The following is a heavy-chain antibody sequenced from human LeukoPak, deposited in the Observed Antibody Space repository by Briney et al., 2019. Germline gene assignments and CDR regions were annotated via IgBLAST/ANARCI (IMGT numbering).Heavy chain of an antibody. CDR1: GGTFSSCA. Sequence: ASVKVSCKASGGTFSSCAISWVGQAPGQGLEWMGGIIPIFGTENYAQKFQGRVTISADESTSTAYMELSSPRSEDTAVYYCARDVVVVAAPSGAFDIWGQGTMVTVSS. D-gene: IGHD2-15*01. J-gene: IGHJ3*02. V-gene: IGHV1-69*13. CDR3: ARDVVVVAAPSGAFDI. CDR2: IIPIFGTE.